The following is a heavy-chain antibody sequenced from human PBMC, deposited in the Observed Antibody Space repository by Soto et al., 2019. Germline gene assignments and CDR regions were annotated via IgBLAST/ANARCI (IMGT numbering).Heavy chain of an antibody. Sequence: SETLSLTCTVCGGSICSSSYDWGWIRQPPGKGLEWIGSIYYSGSTYYNPSLKSRVTISVDTSKNQFSLKLSSVTAADTAVYYCARPGNYGSGSYLYYLDYWGQGTLLTVSS. D-gene: IGHD3-10*01. CDR1: GGSICSSSYD. CDR2: IYYSGST. CDR3: ARPGNYGSGSYLYYLDY. J-gene: IGHJ4*02. V-gene: IGHV4-39*01.